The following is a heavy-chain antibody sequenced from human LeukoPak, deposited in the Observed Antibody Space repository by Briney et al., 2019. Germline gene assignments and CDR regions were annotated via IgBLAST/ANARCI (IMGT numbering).Heavy chain of an antibody. CDR1: GFTFSSYS. J-gene: IGHJ4*02. CDR3: ARGRPVEWELYDY. Sequence: GGSLRLSCAASGFTFSSYSMNWVRQAPGKGLEWVSYISSSSSTIYYADSVKGRFTISRDNAKNSLYLQMNSLRAEDTDVYYCARGRPVEWELYDYWGQGTLVTVSS. CDR2: ISSSSSTI. V-gene: IGHV3-48*01. D-gene: IGHD1-26*01.